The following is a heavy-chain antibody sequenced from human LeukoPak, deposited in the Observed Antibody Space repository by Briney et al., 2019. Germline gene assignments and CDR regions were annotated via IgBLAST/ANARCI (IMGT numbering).Heavy chain of an antibody. Sequence: PSETLSLTCAVYGGSFSGYYWSWIRQPPGKGLEWIGEINHSGSTNYNPSLKSRVTISVDTSKNQFSLKLSSVTAADTAVYYCARRSRWSSFDYWGQGTLVTVSS. J-gene: IGHJ4*02. CDR2: INHSGST. D-gene: IGHD1-26*01. CDR3: ARRSRWSSFDY. V-gene: IGHV4-34*01. CDR1: GGSFSGYY.